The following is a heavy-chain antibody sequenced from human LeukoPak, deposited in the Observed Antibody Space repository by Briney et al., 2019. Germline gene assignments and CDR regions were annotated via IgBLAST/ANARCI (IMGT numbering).Heavy chain of an antibody. D-gene: IGHD2-2*01. CDR3: ARGVVVPAAPHNNWFDP. V-gene: IGHV1-8*01. CDR1: GYTFTSYD. J-gene: IGHJ5*02. Sequence: ASVKVSCKASGYTFTSYDINWVRQATGQGLEWMGWVNPNSGNTGYAQKFQGRVTMTRNTSISTAYMELSSLRSEDTAVYYCARGVVVPAAPHNNWFDPWGQGTLVTVSS. CDR2: VNPNSGNT.